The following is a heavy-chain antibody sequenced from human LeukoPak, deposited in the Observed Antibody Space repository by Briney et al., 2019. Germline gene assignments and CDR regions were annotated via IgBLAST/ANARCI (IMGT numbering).Heavy chain of an antibody. D-gene: IGHD2-2*01. J-gene: IGHJ6*04. V-gene: IGHV3-30*18. CDR3: AKDQGEVPVNYYYGMDV. CDR2: ISYDGSNK. CDR1: GFTFRNHG. Sequence: PGRSLRLSCAASGFTFRNHGMHWVRQAPGKGLEWVAVISYDGSNKYYADSVKGRFTISRDNSKNTLYLQMNSLRAEDTAVYYCAKDQGEVPVNYYYGMDVWGKGTTVTVSS.